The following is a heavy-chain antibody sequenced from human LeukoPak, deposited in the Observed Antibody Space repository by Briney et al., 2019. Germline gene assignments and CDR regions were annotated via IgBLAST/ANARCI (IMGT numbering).Heavy chain of an antibody. D-gene: IGHD3-9*01. J-gene: IGHJ4*02. Sequence: GGSLRLSCAASGFTFSSYAMSWVRQAPGKGLEWGSAISGSGGSTYYADSVKGRFTISRDNSKNTLYLQMNSLRAEDTAVYYCAKDMRFDWTPYYFDYWGQGTLVTVSS. CDR3: AKDMRFDWTPYYFDY. CDR2: ISGSGGST. CDR1: GFTFSSYA. V-gene: IGHV3-23*01.